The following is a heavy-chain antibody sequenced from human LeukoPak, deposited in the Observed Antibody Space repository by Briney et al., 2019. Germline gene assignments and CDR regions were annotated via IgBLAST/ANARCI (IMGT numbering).Heavy chain of an antibody. Sequence: PPETLSLTCTVSGGSISDYYWSWIRQPPGKGLEYIGHIYYSGSTNYNPSLKSRVTILVDTSKNQFSLRLSSVTAADTAIYYCARRGYCSGGSCYSFDYWGQGTLVTVSS. J-gene: IGHJ4*02. V-gene: IGHV4-59*08. CDR3: ARRGYCSGGSCYSFDY. CDR2: IYYSGST. D-gene: IGHD2-15*01. CDR1: GGSISDYY.